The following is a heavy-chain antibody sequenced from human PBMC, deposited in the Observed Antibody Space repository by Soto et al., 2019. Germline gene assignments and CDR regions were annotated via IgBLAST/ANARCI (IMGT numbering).Heavy chain of an antibody. CDR2: IYYSAST. CDR3: ARGGSLYWYFDL. V-gene: IGHV4-39*01. CDR1: GGSISSCDYY. Sequence: SETLSLTCTVSGGSISSCDYYWSWIRQPPGKGLEWIGCIYYSASTYYNPSLKSRVTISVDTSKNQFSLKLSSVTAADTAVYYCARGGSLYWYFDLWGRGTLVTVSS. J-gene: IGHJ2*01. D-gene: IGHD1-26*01.